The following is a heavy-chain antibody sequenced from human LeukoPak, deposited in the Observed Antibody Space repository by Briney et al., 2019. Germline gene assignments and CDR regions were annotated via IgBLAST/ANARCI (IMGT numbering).Heavy chain of an antibody. Sequence: SLSLTFSVPGGSVSSGGYSWGWSRKPPGKGLEWIGYIYHSGSTYYNPSLKSRVTISVDRSKNQFSLKLSSVTAADTAVYYCASQLSPGIGYFDYWGQGTLVTVSS. J-gene: IGHJ4*02. CDR2: IYHSGST. CDR1: GGSVSSGGYS. D-gene: IGHD2/OR15-2a*01. CDR3: ASQLSPGIGYFDY. V-gene: IGHV4-30-2*01.